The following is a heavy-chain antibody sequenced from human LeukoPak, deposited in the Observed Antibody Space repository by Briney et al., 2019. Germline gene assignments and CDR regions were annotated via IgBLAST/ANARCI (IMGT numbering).Heavy chain of an antibody. CDR1: GFSLTTHN. CDR3: ARKPNYYRSYNFGMDV. D-gene: IGHD3-22*01. CDR2: ISSRGNAI. V-gene: IGHV3-48*02. Sequence: PGGSLRLSCAASGFSLTTHNMNWVRQAPGKGLEWVSYISSRGNAIYYADSVKGRFTISRDSAKNSLYMQLNSLRDEDTAVYYCARKPNYYRSYNFGMDVWGQGTTVTVSS. J-gene: IGHJ6*02.